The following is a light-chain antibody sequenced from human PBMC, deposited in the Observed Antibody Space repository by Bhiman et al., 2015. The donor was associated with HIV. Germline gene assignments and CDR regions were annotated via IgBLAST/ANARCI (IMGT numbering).Light chain of an antibody. J-gene: IGLJ1*01. CDR3: TSFTTSRTYV. CDR2: DVT. V-gene: IGLV2-14*03. CDR1: SSDVGGYNY. Sequence: QSALTQPASVSGSPGQSIAISCTGTSSDVGGYNYVSWYQQHPGKAPKVLIYDVTKRPSGVSDRFSGSKSGNTASLTISGLQAEDEADYYCTSFTTSRTYVFGTGTEVTVL.